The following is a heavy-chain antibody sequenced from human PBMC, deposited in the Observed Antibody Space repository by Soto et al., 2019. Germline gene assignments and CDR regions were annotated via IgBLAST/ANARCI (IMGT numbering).Heavy chain of an antibody. CDR1: GFTFSSYW. CDR3: ARDRSLELGGGWFDP. Sequence: GGSLRLSCAASGFTFSSYWMHWVRQAPGKGLVWVSRINSDGGSTSYADSVKGRFTISRDNAKNTLYLQMNSLRAEDTAVYYCARDRSLELGGGWFDPWGQGTLVTVSS. J-gene: IGHJ5*02. V-gene: IGHV3-74*01. CDR2: INSDGGST. D-gene: IGHD1-7*01.